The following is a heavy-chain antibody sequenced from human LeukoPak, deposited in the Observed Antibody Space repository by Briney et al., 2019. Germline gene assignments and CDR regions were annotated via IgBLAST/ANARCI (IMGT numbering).Heavy chain of an antibody. J-gene: IGHJ6*04. V-gene: IGHV5-51*01. D-gene: IGHD2-15*01. CDR1: GYSFTTYW. CDR2: IYPGDSDT. CDR3: ARQQVAYYYYYGMDI. Sequence: GESLKISCKGSGYSFTTYWIAWVRQMPGKGLEWMGIIYPGDSDTRYSPSFQGQVTISADKSISTAFLQWSSLKASDTAMYYCARQQVAYYYYYGMDIWGKGTTVTVSS.